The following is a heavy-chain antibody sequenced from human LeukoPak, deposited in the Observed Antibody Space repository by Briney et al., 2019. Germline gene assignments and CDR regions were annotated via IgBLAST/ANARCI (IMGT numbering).Heavy chain of an antibody. J-gene: IGHJ4*02. V-gene: IGHV4-61*02. CDR2: IYTSGST. CDR1: GGSISSGSYY. D-gene: IGHD2-15*01. CDR3: ATTLGYCGGGSCHN. Sequence: SQTLSLTCIVSGGSISSGSYYWSWIRQPAGKGLEWIGRIYTSGSTNYNPSLKSRVTISVDTSKNQFSLKLSSVTAADTAVYYCATTLGYCGGGSCHNWGQGTLVTVSS.